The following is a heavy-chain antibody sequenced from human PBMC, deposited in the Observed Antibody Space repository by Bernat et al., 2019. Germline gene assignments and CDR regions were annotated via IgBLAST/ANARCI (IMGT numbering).Heavy chain of an antibody. CDR2: INWNGGST. CDR1: GFTFDDYG. J-gene: IGHJ6*02. V-gene: IGHV3-20*04. D-gene: IGHD3-22*01. Sequence: EVQLVESGGGVVRPGGSLRLSCAASGFTFDDYGMSWVRQAPGKGLEWVSGINWNGGSTGYADSVKGRFTISRDNAKNSLYLQMNSLRAEDTALYYCARASPYYYDSSGYYGGLGYYYYGMDVWGQGTTVTVSS. CDR3: ARASPYYYDSSGYYGGLGYYYYGMDV.